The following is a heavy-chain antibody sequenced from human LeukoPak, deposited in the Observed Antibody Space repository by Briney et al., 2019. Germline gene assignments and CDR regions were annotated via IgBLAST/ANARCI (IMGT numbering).Heavy chain of an antibody. CDR1: GYSISSGYY. J-gene: IGHJ6*03. V-gene: IGHV4-38-2*02. Sequence: PSETLSLTCTVSGYSISSGYYWGWIRQPPGKGLEWIGSIYHSGSTYYNPSLKSRVTISVDTSKNQFSLKLSSVTAADTAVYYCAREGLRSLEWLREYYMDVWGKGTTVTVSS. CDR2: IYHSGST. CDR3: AREGLRSLEWLREYYMDV. D-gene: IGHD3-3*01.